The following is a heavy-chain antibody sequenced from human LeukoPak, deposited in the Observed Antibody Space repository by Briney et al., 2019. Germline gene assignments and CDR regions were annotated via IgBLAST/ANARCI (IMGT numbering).Heavy chain of an antibody. CDR3: ARTADYGDYALDY. CDR1: GFTFSCYS. V-gene: IGHV3-21*01. D-gene: IGHD4-17*01. Sequence: PGGSLRLSCAASGFTFSCYSMNWVRQAPGKGLEWVSSISSSSSYIYYADSVKGRFTISRDNAKNSLYLQMNSLRAEDTAVYYCARTADYGDYALDYWGQGTLVTVSS. J-gene: IGHJ4*02. CDR2: ISSSSSYI.